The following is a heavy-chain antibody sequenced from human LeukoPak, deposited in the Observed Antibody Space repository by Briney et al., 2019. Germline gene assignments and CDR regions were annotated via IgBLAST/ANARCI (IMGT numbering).Heavy chain of an antibody. CDR1: GGSFSGYY. Sequence: SETLSLTCAVYGGSFSGYYWSWIRQPPGKGLEWIGEINHSGSTNYNPSLKSRVTISVDTSKNQFSLKLSSVTAADTAVYYCARDPCNSSWDRSCYHYYMDVWGKGTTVTVSS. D-gene: IGHD2/OR15-2a*01. J-gene: IGHJ6*03. CDR3: ARDPCNSSWDRSCYHYYMDV. CDR2: INHSGST. V-gene: IGHV4-34*01.